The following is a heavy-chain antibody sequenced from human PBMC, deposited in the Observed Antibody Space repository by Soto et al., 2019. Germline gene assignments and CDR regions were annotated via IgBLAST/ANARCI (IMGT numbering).Heavy chain of an antibody. CDR2: ISYDGSNK. J-gene: IGHJ4*02. Sequence: PVGSLRLSCAASGFTFSSYAMHWVRQAPGKGLEWVAVISYDGSNKYYADSVKGRFTISRDNSKNTLYLQMNSLRAEDTAVYYCARLVLDSGSYDYWGQGTLVTVSS. D-gene: IGHD1-26*01. CDR3: ARLVLDSGSYDY. V-gene: IGHV3-30-3*01. CDR1: GFTFSSYA.